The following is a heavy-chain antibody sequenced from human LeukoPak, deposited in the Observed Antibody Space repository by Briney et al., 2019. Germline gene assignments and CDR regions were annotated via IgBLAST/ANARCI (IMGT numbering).Heavy chain of an antibody. J-gene: IGHJ4*02. CDR1: AGSISSSSHR. CDR2: IYYGRTT. CDR3: VRHDGRGGATMGALDS. D-gene: IGHD5-12*01. V-gene: IGHV4-39*01. Sequence: SETLSLTCTVSAGSISSSSHRWGWIRQSPGKGLEWIGSIYYGRTTYYNPSLNSRVTISVVTSKNQFSLQPNSVTAADTAVYYCVRHDGRGGATMGALDSWGQGSLVTVSS.